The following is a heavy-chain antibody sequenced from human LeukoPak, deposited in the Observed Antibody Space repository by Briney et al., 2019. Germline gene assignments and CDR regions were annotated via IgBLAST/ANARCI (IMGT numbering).Heavy chain of an antibody. D-gene: IGHD5-12*01. Sequence: PGGSLRLSCGASGFTFSSYAMSWVRQAPGKGLEWVSAISGSGGSTYYADSVKGRFTISRDNSKNTLYLQMNSLRAEDTAVYYCAKDWGYGGAFDIWGQGTMVTVSS. CDR2: ISGSGGST. CDR3: AKDWGYGGAFDI. J-gene: IGHJ3*02. V-gene: IGHV3-23*01. CDR1: GFTFSSYA.